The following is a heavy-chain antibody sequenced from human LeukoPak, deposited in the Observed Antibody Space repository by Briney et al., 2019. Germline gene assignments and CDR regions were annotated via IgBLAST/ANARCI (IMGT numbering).Heavy chain of an antibody. J-gene: IGHJ4*02. CDR1: GFTFSSYA. V-gene: IGHV3-23*01. Sequence: GGSLRLSCAASGFTFSSYAMSWVRQAPGKGLEWVSSVKSDGTATNYADSVKGRFTISRDNAKNTLYLQMNSLTAEDTALYYCAKRRSLIVTPGNYFDYWGQGTLVTVSS. D-gene: IGHD2-21*01. CDR2: VKSDGTAT. CDR3: AKRRSLIVTPGNYFDY.